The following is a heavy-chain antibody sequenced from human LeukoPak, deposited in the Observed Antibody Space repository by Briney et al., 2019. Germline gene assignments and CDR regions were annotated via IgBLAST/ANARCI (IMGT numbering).Heavy chain of an antibody. Sequence: GGSLRLSCAASGFTFSSYSMNWVRQAPGKGLEWVSSISSSSSYIYYADSVKGRFTISRDNAKNSLYLQMNSLRAEDTAVYYCAGEGLGYCSSTSCSHAFDIWGQGTMVTVSS. CDR2: ISSSSSYI. CDR1: GFTFSSYS. J-gene: IGHJ3*02. CDR3: AGEGLGYCSSTSCSHAFDI. V-gene: IGHV3-21*01. D-gene: IGHD2-2*01.